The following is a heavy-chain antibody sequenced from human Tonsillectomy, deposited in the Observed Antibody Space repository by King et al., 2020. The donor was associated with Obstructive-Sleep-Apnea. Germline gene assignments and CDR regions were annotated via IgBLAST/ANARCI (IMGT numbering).Heavy chain of an antibody. Sequence: TLKESGPVLVKPTKTLTLTCTVSGFSLSHARMGVSWILYPPGKALEWLAHIFSIDEKSYIKTLKSRLTISKDTSKSQRVLTMTNLDPVDTATYYCARTPFGAAAGTHFDYWDQGTLVTVSS. D-gene: IGHD6-13*01. CDR2: IFSIDEK. V-gene: IGHV2-26*01. CDR3: ARTPFGAAAGTHFDY. J-gene: IGHJ4*02. CDR1: GFSLSHARMG.